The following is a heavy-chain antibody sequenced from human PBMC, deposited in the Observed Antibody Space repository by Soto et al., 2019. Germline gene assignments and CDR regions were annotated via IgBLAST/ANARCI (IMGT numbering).Heavy chain of an antibody. CDR3: AKGDGRIVPRHFDY. V-gene: IGHV3-23*01. J-gene: IGHJ4*02. Sequence: GGSLRLSCAASGFTFSDYAMSWVRQAPGKGLEWVSSISSGGGSPYYADSVKGRFTISRNNSKNTLFLQMNSLRAEDTAVYYCAKGDGRIVPRHFDYWGQGTLVTVSS. D-gene: IGHD1-26*01. CDR1: GFTFSDYA. CDR2: ISSGGGSP.